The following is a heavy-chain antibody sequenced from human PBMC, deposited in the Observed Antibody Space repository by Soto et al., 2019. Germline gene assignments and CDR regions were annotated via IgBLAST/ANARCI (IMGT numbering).Heavy chain of an antibody. CDR2: IYYSGNT. J-gene: IGHJ5*02. CDR3: ARVSSDWFDP. CDR1: GGSISSSSYY. V-gene: IGHV4-31*03. Sequence: SETLSLTCTVSGGSISSSSYYWSWIRHLPGKGLEWLGYIYYSGNTYYNPSLKGRVNISGDMSKKQFSLRLSSVTAADTAVYHCARVSSDWFDPWGPGIQVTVSS. D-gene: IGHD3-10*01.